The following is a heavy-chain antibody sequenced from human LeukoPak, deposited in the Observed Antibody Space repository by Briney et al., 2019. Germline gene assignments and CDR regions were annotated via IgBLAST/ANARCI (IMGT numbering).Heavy chain of an antibody. D-gene: IGHD6-13*01. J-gene: IGHJ4*02. V-gene: IGHV4-59*07. CDR2: IYYSGST. Sequence: PSDTLSLTCTVSGGSISSYYWSWIRQPPGKGLEWIGYIYYSGSTNYNPSLKSRVTISVDTSKNQFSLKLSSVTAADTAVYYCAVGIAAAGSLRASFDYWGQGTLVTVSS. CDR1: GGSISSYY. CDR3: AVGIAAAGSLRASFDY.